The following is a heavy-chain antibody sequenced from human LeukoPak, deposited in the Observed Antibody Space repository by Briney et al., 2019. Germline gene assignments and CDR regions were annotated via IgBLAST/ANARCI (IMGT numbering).Heavy chain of an antibody. CDR3: AKDTLIALADYGMDV. V-gene: IGHV3-9*01. CDR1: GFTFSSYA. Sequence: GGSLRLSCAASGFTFSSYAMSWVRQAPGKGLEWVSGISWNSGSIGYADSVKGRFTISRDNAKNSLYLQMNSLRAEDTALYYCAKDTLIALADYGMDVWGQGTTVTVSS. CDR2: ISWNSGSI. D-gene: IGHD6-19*01. J-gene: IGHJ6*02.